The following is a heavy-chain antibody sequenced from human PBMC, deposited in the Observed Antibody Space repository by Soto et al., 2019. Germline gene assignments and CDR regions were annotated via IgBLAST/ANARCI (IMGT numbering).Heavy chain of an antibody. CDR1: GFTLSNTD. J-gene: IGHJ5*01. CDR2: ISHDGFSQ. CDR3: AKHWVSSGWYNCLDS. V-gene: IGHV3-30*18. Sequence: QVQLVESGGGVVQPGTSMRLSCVVSGFTLSNTDVHWVRQAPGKGLEWVAMISHDGFSQYYLDSVKGLFTISRDNSKNTVYLPMHRLRTEHTSVYYCAKHWVSSGWYNCLDSWGQGTLVTVSS. D-gene: IGHD6-19*01.